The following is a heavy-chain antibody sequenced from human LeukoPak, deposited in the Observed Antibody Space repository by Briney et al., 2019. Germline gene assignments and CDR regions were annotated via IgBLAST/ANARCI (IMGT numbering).Heavy chain of an antibody. CDR1: GFTFSSYG. CDR3: AKLGSSSSHDAFDI. D-gene: IGHD6-6*01. CDR2: IRYDGSNK. V-gene: IGHV3-30*02. J-gene: IGHJ3*02. Sequence: GGSLRLSCAASGFTFSSYGMHWVRQAPGKGLEWVAFIRYDGSNKYYADSVKGRFTISRDNSKNTLYLQMNSLRAEDTAVYYCAKLGSSSSHDAFDIWGQGTMVTVSS.